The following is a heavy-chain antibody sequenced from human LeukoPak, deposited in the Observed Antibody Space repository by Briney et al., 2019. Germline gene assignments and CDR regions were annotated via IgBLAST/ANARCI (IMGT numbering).Heavy chain of an antibody. V-gene: IGHV3-33*01. CDR1: GFTFSSCG. CDR2: IWYEGSKK. J-gene: IGHJ4*02. D-gene: IGHD2-15*01. Sequence: GRSLRLSWAADGFTFSSCGMHWVRQAPGKWLEWVAVIWYEGSKKYYADSVKGRFTISRDNSKNTLYLQMNSLRAEDTAVYYCARGVVVAEVATYYFDYWGQGTLVTVAS. CDR3: ARGVVVAEVATYYFDY.